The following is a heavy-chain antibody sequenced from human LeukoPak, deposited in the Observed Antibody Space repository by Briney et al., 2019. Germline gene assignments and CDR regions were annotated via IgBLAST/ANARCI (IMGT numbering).Heavy chain of an antibody. CDR2: IYTSGST. Sequence: SETLSLTCTVSGGSISSYYWSWIRQPAGKGLEWIGRIYTSGSTNYNPSLKSRVTMSVTTSKNQFSLRLTSVTAADTAVYYCARARYGGNSDFDHWGQGTLVTVSS. J-gene: IGHJ4*02. CDR1: GGSISSYY. V-gene: IGHV4-4*07. D-gene: IGHD4-23*01. CDR3: ARARYGGNSDFDH.